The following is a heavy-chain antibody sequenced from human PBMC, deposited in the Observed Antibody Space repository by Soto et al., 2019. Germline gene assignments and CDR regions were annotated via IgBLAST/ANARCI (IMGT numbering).Heavy chain of an antibody. CDR1: GFIFSDFW. Sequence: EVQLVESGGGLVQPGGSLRLSCAASGFIFSDFWMTWVRQSPGKGLEWVANMNADGTVINYADSVKGRFTISRDNAEKSLYLQMNSLRAEDTAVFYCARHGHYCMDVWGRGTTVTVSS. CDR3: ARHGHYCMDV. V-gene: IGHV3-7*01. CDR2: MNADGTVI. J-gene: IGHJ6*04.